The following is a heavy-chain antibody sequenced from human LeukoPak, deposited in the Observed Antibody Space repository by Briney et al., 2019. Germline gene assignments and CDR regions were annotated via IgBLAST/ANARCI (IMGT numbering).Heavy chain of an antibody. J-gene: IGHJ4*02. D-gene: IGHD6-13*01. Sequence: SETLSLTCTVSGGSISSYYWSWIRQPPGKGLEWIGYIYYSGSTNYNPSLKSRVTISVDTSKNQFSLKLSSVTAADTAVYYCARDLVAAAGTFDYWGQGTLVTVSS. CDR1: GGSISSYY. V-gene: IGHV4-59*01. CDR2: IYYSGST. CDR3: ARDLVAAAGTFDY.